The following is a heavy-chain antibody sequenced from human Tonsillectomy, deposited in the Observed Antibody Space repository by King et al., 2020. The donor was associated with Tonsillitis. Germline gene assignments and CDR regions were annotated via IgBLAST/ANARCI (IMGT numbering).Heavy chain of an antibody. CDR3: ARDRPDYGGNFDGFDY. J-gene: IGHJ4*02. V-gene: IGHV3-7*03. D-gene: IGHD4-23*01. CDR1: VFTFSSYW. CDR2: IKQDGSEE. Sequence: VQLVESGGGLVQPGGSPRLSCAVSVFTFSSYWMTWVRQAPGKGLEWVASIKQDGSEEYYVDSVKGRFTISRDNTKNSLFLQMNSLRAEDTAVYYCARDRPDYGGNFDGFDYWGQGTLVTVSS.